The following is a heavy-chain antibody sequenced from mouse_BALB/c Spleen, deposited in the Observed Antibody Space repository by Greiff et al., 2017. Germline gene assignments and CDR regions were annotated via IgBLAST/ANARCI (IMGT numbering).Heavy chain of an antibody. Sequence: QVQLQQSGAELARPGASVKMSCKASGYTFTSYTMHWVKPRPGQGLEWIGYINPSSGYTNYNQKFKDKATLTADKSSSTAYMQLSSLTSEDSAVYYCARWVHYFDYWGQGTTLTVSS. CDR2: INPSSGYT. J-gene: IGHJ2*01. CDR1: GYTFTSYT. CDR3: ARWVHYFDY. V-gene: IGHV1-4*01.